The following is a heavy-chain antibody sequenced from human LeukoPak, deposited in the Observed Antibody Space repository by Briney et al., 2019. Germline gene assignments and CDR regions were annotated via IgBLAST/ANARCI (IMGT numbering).Heavy chain of an antibody. CDR1: GGSISSYY. Sequence: MTSETLSLTCTVSGGSISSYYWSWIRQPAGKGLEWIGRIYTSGTITYNPSLKSRVTMSVDTSMNHFSLKLSSVTAADTAVYYCARVVASYRNYYYMDVWGKGITVTVSS. V-gene: IGHV4-4*07. CDR3: ARVVASYRNYYYMDV. D-gene: IGHD3-10*01. J-gene: IGHJ6*03. CDR2: IYTSGTI.